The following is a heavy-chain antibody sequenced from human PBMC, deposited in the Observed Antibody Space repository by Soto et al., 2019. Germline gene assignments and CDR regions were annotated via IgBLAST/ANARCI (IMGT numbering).Heavy chain of an antibody. J-gene: IGHJ4*02. V-gene: IGHV4-39*01. CDR3: ARRLGSTFYFDS. CDR1: GASLSSRSFY. CDR2: VYYNGRT. D-gene: IGHD2-2*01. Sequence: QVQLQESGPGLVKPSETLSLTCSVSGASLSSRSFYWAWIRQPPGEGLAWLGTVYYNGRTSYNSSLKSRVTISVDSPNHQFSLKMNSVTAADTAVYFCARRLGSTFYFDSWGQGSLVIVSS.